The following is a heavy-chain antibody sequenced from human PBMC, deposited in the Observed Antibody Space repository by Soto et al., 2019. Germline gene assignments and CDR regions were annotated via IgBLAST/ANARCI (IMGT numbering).Heavy chain of an antibody. V-gene: IGHV1-18*01. CDR1: GYGFTTYG. D-gene: IGHD1-1*01. CDR3: ARGRYGDY. J-gene: IGHJ4*02. Sequence: QVHLVQSGAEVKKPGASVKVSCKGSGYGFTTYGITWVRQAPGQGLEWMAWISAHNGNTNYAQKRQGRVTVTRDTSTGTAYMGLRSLRSDDTAVYYGARGRYGDYWGQGALVTVSS. CDR2: ISAHNGNT.